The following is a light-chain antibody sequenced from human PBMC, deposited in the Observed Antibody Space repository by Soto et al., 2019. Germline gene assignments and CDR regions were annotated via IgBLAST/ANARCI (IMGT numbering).Light chain of an antibody. V-gene: IGKV3-20*01. CDR2: GAS. Sequence: EIVLTQSPGTLSLSPGERATLSCRASQSVSSSYLAWYQQKPGHAPRLLIYGASSRATGIPDRFSGSGSGTDFTLTISRLEHDDFAVYYCQHYCSSLWTFRQGTKVEIK. CDR1: QSVSSSY. CDR3: QHYCSSLWT. J-gene: IGKJ1*01.